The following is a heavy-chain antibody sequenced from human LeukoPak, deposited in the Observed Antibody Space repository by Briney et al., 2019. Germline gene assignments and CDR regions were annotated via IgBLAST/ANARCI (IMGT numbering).Heavy chain of an antibody. CDR2: INPSGGST. V-gene: IGHV1-46*01. D-gene: IGHD2-2*01. CDR3: AREEDGSSTSMPPGYFDY. J-gene: IGHJ4*02. CDR1: VYTFTSYY. Sequence: ASVTVSCKASVYTFTSYYMHWVRQAPGQGLEWMGIINPSGGSTSYAQKFQGRVTMTRDTSTSTVYMELSSLRSEDTAVYYCAREEDGSSTSMPPGYFDYWGQGTLVTVSS.